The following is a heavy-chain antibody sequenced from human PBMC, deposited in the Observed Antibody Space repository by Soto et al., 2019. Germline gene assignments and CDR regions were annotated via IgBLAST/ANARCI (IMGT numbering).Heavy chain of an antibody. CDR3: ARRYGGNLDY. D-gene: IGHD1-26*01. V-gene: IGHV4-28*01. CDR2: IYYSGTT. J-gene: IGHJ4*02. Sequence: SETLSLTCAVSGYSISSSNWWGWIRQPPGKGLEWIGYIYYSGTTYYNPSLKSRVTMSVDTSKNQFSLKLTSVTAVDTAVYYCARRYGGNLDYWGQGTLVTVSS. CDR1: GYSISSSNW.